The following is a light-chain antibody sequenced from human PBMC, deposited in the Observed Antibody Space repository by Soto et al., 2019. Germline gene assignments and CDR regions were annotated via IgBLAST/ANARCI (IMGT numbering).Light chain of an antibody. CDR3: LLSYSGALYV. CDR2: DTS. V-gene: IGLV7-46*01. Sequence: QTVVTQAPSLTVSPGGTGTLTCGSSTGAVTSGHYPYWFQQKPGQAPRTLIYDTSNKHSWTPARFSGSLLGGKAALTLSGAQPEDEAEYYCLLSYSGALYVFGTGTKLTVL. J-gene: IGLJ1*01. CDR1: TGAVTSGHY.